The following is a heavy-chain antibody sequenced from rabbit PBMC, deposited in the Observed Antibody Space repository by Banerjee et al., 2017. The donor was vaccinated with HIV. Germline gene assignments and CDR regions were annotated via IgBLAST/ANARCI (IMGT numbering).Heavy chain of an antibody. CDR1: GFSLSSYA. V-gene: IGHV1S40*01. D-gene: IGHD3-1*01. Sequence: QSLEESGGGLVQPEGSLTLTCTVSGFSLSSYAMTWVRQAPGKGLEWIGYIETGSSGNTYYASWAKGRFTISKTSSTTVTLQMTSLTAADTDTYFCARDGDLRGPGTLVTVS. CDR2: IETGSSGNT. J-gene: IGHJ4*01. CDR3: ARDGDL.